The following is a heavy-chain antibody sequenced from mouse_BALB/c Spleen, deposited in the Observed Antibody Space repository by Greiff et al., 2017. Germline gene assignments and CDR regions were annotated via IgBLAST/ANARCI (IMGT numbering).Heavy chain of an antibody. V-gene: IGHV14-3*02. CDR3: AKGVLTSWFAY. J-gene: IGHJ3*01. CDR2: IDPANGNT. D-gene: IGHD1-3*01. Sequence: EVQLQQSGAELVKPGASVKLSCTASGFNIKDTYMHWVQQRPEQGLEWIGRIDPANGNTKYDPKFQGKATITADTSSNTAYLQLSSLSSEDTAVYYCAKGVLTSWFAYWGQGTLVTVSA. CDR1: GFNIKDTY.